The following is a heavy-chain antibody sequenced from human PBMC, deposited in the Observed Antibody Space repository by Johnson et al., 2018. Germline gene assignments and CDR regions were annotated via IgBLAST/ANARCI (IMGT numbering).Heavy chain of an antibody. CDR3: ARDFPGDIVVVVADAIGWYFDL. Sequence: VQSGGSLRLSCAASGFTFSNYAMSWVRQAPGKGLEWVSAISGSGGSTYYADSVRGRFTISRDNSKNTLYLQMNSLRAEDTAVYYCARDFPGDIVVVVADAIGWYFDLWGRGTLVTVSS. CDR1: GFTFSNYA. J-gene: IGHJ2*01. D-gene: IGHD2-15*01. V-gene: IGHV3-23*01. CDR2: ISGSGGST.